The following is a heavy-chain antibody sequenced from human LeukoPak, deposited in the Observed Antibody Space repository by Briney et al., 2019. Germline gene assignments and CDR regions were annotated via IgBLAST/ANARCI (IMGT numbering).Heavy chain of an antibody. J-gene: IGHJ4*02. D-gene: IGHD3-3*01. CDR2: IYPDDSDT. CDR3: ARGGYDFFFDF. V-gene: IGHV5-51*01. Sequence: GESLKISCQASGYTFTYYWIGWVRQMPGKGLEWVAIIYPDDSDTRYSPSFEGQVTISADTSIHTAFLQWGTLKASDTAIYYCARGGYDFFFDFWGQGTPVTVSS. CDR1: GYTFTYYW.